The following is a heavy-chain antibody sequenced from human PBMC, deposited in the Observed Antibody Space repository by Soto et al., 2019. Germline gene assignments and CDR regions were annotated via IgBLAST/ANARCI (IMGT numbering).Heavy chain of an antibody. V-gene: IGHV1-69*01. CDR1: GGTFSSYA. D-gene: IGHD3-10*01. CDR3: ARRPRYYGSGSDKYCFDP. Sequence: QVQLVQSGAEVKKPGSSVKVSCKASGGTFSSYAISWVRQAPGQGLEWMGGIIPIFGTANYAQKFQGRVTITADESTSTAYMELSSLRSEVTAVYYCARRPRYYGSGSDKYCFDPWGQGTLVTVSS. J-gene: IGHJ5*02. CDR2: IIPIFGTA.